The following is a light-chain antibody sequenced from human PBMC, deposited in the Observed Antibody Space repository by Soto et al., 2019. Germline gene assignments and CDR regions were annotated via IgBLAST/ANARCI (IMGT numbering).Light chain of an antibody. J-gene: IGKJ5*01. CDR2: AAP. V-gene: IGKV1-9*01. CDR3: QLCTVYPDR. CDR1: QGISSY. Sequence: FPCASVGSLVSVTCRASQGISSYLAWYQQKPGKASSLLIHAAPIFQSGAPPRFTGSGPGTEFTVTIGSLQAEDFAPYYSQLCTVYPDRFCQGTRLEIK.